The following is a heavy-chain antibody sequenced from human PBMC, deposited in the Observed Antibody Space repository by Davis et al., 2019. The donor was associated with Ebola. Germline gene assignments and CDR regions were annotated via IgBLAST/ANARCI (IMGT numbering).Heavy chain of an antibody. J-gene: IGHJ4*02. CDR1: GFTFSSYS. CDR3: ARDLKSGYSYGFNY. D-gene: IGHD5-18*01. V-gene: IGHV3-23*01. CDR2: ISGSGGST. Sequence: GESLKISCAASGFTFSSYSMNWVRQAPGKGLEWVSAISGSGGSTYYADSVKGRFTISGDNSKNTLYLQMNSLRAEDTAVYYCARDLKSGYSYGFNYWGQGTLVTVSS.